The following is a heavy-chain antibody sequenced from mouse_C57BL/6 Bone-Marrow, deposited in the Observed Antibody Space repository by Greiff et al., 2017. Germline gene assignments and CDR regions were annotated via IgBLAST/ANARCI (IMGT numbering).Heavy chain of an antibody. CDR1: GYSFTDYN. CDR3: ARGRVYYDYDRTMDY. V-gene: IGHV1-39*01. Sequence: VHVKQSGPELVKPGASVKISCKASGYSFTDYNMNWVKQSNGKSLEWIGVINPNYGTTSYNQKFKGKATLTVDQSSSTAYMQLNSLTSEDSAVYYCARGRVYYDYDRTMDYWGQGTSVTVSS. CDR2: INPNYGTT. J-gene: IGHJ4*01. D-gene: IGHD2-4*01.